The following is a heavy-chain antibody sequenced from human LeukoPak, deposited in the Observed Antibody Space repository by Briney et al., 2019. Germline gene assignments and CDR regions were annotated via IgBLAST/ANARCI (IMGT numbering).Heavy chain of an antibody. V-gene: IGHV1-2*02. D-gene: IGHD3-10*01. J-gene: IGHJ5*02. CDR3: ARSDYYGSGSYGFDP. CDR1: GYTFTGYY. Sequence: ASVKVSCKASGYTFTGYYMHWVRQAPGQGLEWMGWINPNSGGPNYAQKFQGRVTMTRDTSISTAYMELSRLRSDDTAVYYCARSDYYGSGSYGFDPWGQGTLVTVSS. CDR2: INPNSGGP.